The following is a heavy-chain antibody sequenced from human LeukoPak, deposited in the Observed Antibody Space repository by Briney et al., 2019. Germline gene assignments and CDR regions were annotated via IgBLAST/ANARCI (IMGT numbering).Heavy chain of an antibody. CDR3: AKDPITYSDSSPAFDI. CDR2: ISSSSSYI. V-gene: IGHV3-21*04. D-gene: IGHD3-22*01. CDR1: GFTFGDYT. Sequence: GGSLRLSCTASGFTFGDYTMNWVRQAPGKGLEWVSSISSSSSYIYYADSVKGRFTVSRDNSKNTLYLQMNSLRAEDTAVYYCAKDPITYSDSSPAFDIWGQGTMVTVSS. J-gene: IGHJ3*02.